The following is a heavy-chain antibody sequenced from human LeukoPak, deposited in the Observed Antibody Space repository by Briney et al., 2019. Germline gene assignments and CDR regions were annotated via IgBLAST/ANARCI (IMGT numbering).Heavy chain of an antibody. J-gene: IGHJ4*02. CDR1: GYSFSNYW. CDR3: ARLFGSGSYFHHFDS. Sequence: GESLKISCKGFGYSFSNYWIAWVRQMPGKGLEWMGIVYPGDDDTRYSASFQGQVTISTDKSISTAYLQWSSLKASDTAMYYCARLFGSGSYFHHFDSWGQGTQVTVSS. V-gene: IGHV5-51*01. D-gene: IGHD3-10*01. CDR2: VYPGDDDT.